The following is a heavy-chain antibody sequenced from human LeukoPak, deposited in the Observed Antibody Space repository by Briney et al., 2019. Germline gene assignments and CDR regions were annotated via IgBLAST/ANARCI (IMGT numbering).Heavy chain of an antibody. J-gene: IGHJ4*02. Sequence: PGGSLRLSCAASGFTYSNYAMNWVRQAPGKGLEWVSVISGSGRSTYYADSVKGRFTISRDKSKNSLYLRMNSLRVEDTAIYYCAKSIVNSGTYIPFDYWGQGTLVTVSS. CDR1: GFTYSNYA. D-gene: IGHD1-26*01. CDR2: ISGSGRST. V-gene: IGHV3-23*01. CDR3: AKSIVNSGTYIPFDY.